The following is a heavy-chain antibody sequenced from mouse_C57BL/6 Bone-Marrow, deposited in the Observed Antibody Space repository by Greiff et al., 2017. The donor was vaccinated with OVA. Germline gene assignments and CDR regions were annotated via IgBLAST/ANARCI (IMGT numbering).Heavy chain of an antibody. CDR3: ARDPYY. Sequence: EVQLQQSGPGLVKPSQSLSLTCSVTGYSITSGYYWNWIRQFPGNKLEWMGYISYDGSNNYNPSLKNRISITRDTSKNQFFLKLNSVTTEDTATYYCARDPYYWGQGTTLTVSS. CDR2: ISYDGSN. J-gene: IGHJ2*01. CDR1: GYSITSGYY. V-gene: IGHV3-6*01.